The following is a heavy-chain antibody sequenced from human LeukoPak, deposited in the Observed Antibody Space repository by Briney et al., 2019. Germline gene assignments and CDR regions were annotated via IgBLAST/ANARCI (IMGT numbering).Heavy chain of an antibody. J-gene: IGHJ4*02. V-gene: IGHV3-21*01. CDR1: GFTFSSYA. CDR3: ARDLSERYSTDY. Sequence: GGSLRLSCAASGFTFSSYAMSWVRQAPGKGLEWVSSISSSSSYIYYADSVKGRFTISRDNAKNSLYLQMNSLRAEDTAVYYCARDLSERYSTDYWGQGTLVTVSS. D-gene: IGHD1-26*01. CDR2: ISSSSSYI.